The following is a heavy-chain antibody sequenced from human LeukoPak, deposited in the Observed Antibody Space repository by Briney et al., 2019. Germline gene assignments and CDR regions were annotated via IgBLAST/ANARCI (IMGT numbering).Heavy chain of an antibody. CDR2: TSSDLNVK. Sequence: GGSLRLSCAASGFTFRNYVIHWVRQAPGKGLEWVAVTSSDLNVKLYADSVKGRFTISRDNSRSTLYLQMNSLRPEDTAIYYCAREGYYGSGSPPSLYFNYWGQGTLVTVSS. J-gene: IGHJ4*02. CDR3: AREGYYGSGSPPSLYFNY. D-gene: IGHD3-10*01. CDR1: GFTFRNYV. V-gene: IGHV3-30-3*01.